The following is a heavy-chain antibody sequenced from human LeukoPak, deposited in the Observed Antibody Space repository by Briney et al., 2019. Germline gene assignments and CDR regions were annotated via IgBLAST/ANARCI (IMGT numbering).Heavy chain of an antibody. V-gene: IGHV4-59*01. CDR3: ARGNHGSGSYYNAPGLFDY. Sequence: PSETLSLTCTVSGGSISSYYWSWIRQPPGKGLEWIGYIYYSGSTNYNPSLKSRVTISVDTSKNQFSLKLSSVTAADTAVYYCARGNHGSGSYYNAPGLFDYWGQGTLVTVSS. D-gene: IGHD3-10*01. CDR1: GGSISSYY. J-gene: IGHJ4*02. CDR2: IYYSGST.